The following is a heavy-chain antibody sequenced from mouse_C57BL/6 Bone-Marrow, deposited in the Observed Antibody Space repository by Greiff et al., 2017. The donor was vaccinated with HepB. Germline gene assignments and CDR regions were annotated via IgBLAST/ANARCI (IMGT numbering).Heavy chain of an antibody. V-gene: IGHV1-4*01. J-gene: IGHJ2*01. CDR1: GYTFTSYT. CDR2: INPSSGYT. D-gene: IGHD2-3*01. Sequence: QVQLQQSWAELARPGASVKMSCKASGYTFTSYTMHWVKQRPGQGLEWIGYINPSSGYTKYNQKFKDKATLTADKSSSTAYMQLSSLTSEDSAVYYCARIRWLLFDYWGQGTTLTVSS. CDR3: ARIRWLLFDY.